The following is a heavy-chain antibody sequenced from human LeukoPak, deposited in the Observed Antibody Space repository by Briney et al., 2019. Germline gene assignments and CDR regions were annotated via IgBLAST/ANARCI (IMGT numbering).Heavy chain of an antibody. J-gene: IGHJ4*02. Sequence: SETLSLTCTVSGGSISSYYWSWIRQPPGKGLEWIGYIYYSGSTNYNPSLKSRVTISVDTSKNQFSLKLSSVTAADTAVYYCARASSGWYGFDYWGQGTLVTVSS. CDR2: IYYSGST. V-gene: IGHV4-59*08. D-gene: IGHD6-19*01. CDR1: GGSISSYY. CDR3: ARASSGWYGFDY.